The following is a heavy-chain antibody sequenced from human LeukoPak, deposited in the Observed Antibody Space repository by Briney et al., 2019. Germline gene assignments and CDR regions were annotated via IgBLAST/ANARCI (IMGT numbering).Heavy chain of an antibody. J-gene: IGHJ4*02. CDR2: IWYDGSSK. Sequence: GGSLRLSCAASGFTFSSYGMHWVRQAPGKGLEWVAVIWYDGSSKYYADSVKGRFTISRDNSKNTLYLQMNSLRAEDTAVYYCARGVRGSGNFDYWGQGTLVTVSS. D-gene: IGHD3-10*01. CDR1: GFTFSSYG. CDR3: ARGVRGSGNFDY. V-gene: IGHV3-33*01.